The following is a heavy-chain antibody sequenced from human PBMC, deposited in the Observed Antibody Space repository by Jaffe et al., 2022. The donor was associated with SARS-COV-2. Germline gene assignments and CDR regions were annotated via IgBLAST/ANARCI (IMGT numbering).Heavy chain of an antibody. J-gene: IGHJ4*02. V-gene: IGHV3-23*01. CDR3: AKVSSDYDILTGHFDY. CDR1: GFTFSSYA. D-gene: IGHD3-9*01. CDR2: ISGSGGST. Sequence: EVQLLESGGGLVQPGGSLRLSCAASGFTFSSYAMSWVRQAPGKGLEWVSAISGSGGSTYYADSVKGRFTISRDNSKNTLYLQMNSLRAEDTAVYYCAKVSSDYDILTGHFDYWGQGTLVTVSS.